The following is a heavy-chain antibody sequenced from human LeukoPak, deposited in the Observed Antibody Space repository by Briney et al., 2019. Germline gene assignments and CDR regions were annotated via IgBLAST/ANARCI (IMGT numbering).Heavy chain of an antibody. CDR1: GFTFSSYG. Sequence: GGSLRLSCAASGFTFSSYGMSWVRQAPGKGLEWVSAISGSGGSTYYADSVKGRFTISRDNSKNTLYLQMNSLRAEDTAVYYCARDRSGYEVAFDYWGQGTLVTVSS. CDR3: ARDRSGYEVAFDY. V-gene: IGHV3-23*01. D-gene: IGHD5-12*01. J-gene: IGHJ4*02. CDR2: ISGSGGST.